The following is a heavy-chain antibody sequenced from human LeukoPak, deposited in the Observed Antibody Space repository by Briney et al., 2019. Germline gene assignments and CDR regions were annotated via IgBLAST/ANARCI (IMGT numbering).Heavy chain of an antibody. CDR1: GYTFTSYG. CDR2: ISAYNGNT. Sequence: ASVKVSCKASGYTFTSYGISWVRQAPGQGLEWMGWISAYNGNTNYAQKLQGRVTMTTDTSTSTAYMKLRSLRSDDTAVYYCARDSIFYGSGSYYHYWGQGTLVTVSS. V-gene: IGHV1-18*01. CDR3: ARDSIFYGSGSYYHY. D-gene: IGHD3-10*01. J-gene: IGHJ4*02.